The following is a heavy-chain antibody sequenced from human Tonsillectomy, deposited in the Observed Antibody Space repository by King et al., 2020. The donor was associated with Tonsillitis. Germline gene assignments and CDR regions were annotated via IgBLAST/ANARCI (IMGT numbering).Heavy chain of an antibody. V-gene: IGHV3-30*18. D-gene: IGHD6-13*01. CDR1: GFTFRNYG. Sequence: VQLVESGGGVVQPGRSLRLSCAASGFTFRNYGMHWVRQAPGKGLEWVAVISYDGSKIYYVDSVKGRFTISRDDSKNTLYLQMHSLRAEDTAVYYCAKDRGIASVGILKDFDYWGQGTLVTVSS. CDR2: ISYDGSKI. J-gene: IGHJ4*02. CDR3: AKDRGIASVGILKDFDY.